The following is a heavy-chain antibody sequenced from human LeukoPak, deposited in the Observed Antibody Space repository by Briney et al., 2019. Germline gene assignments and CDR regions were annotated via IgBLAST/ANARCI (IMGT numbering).Heavy chain of an antibody. J-gene: IGHJ3*02. CDR1: GGSISSYY. Sequence: SETLSLTCTVSGGSISSYYWSWIRQPPGKGLEWIGYIYYSGTTNYNPSLKSRVTISVDTSKNQFSLKLSSVTAADTAVYYCARRSGRDAFDIWGQGTMVTVSS. D-gene: IGHD1-14*01. CDR2: IYYSGTT. CDR3: ARRSGRDAFDI. V-gene: IGHV4-59*08.